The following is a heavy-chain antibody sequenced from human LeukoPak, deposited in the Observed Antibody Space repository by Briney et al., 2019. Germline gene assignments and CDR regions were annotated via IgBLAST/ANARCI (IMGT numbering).Heavy chain of an antibody. V-gene: IGHV3-74*01. D-gene: IGHD5-12*01. CDR2: DNSDGTGT. CDR1: GFTFSSYW. CDR3: IRTLIVATSPYVDV. J-gene: IGHJ6*03. Sequence: GGSLRLSCAASGFTFSSYWMHWIRQAPGKGLVWVSRDNSDGTGTTYADSVEGRFTISRDNAKNTVYLQMNSLRAEDTAIYYCIRTLIVATSPYVDVWGKGTTVTVSS.